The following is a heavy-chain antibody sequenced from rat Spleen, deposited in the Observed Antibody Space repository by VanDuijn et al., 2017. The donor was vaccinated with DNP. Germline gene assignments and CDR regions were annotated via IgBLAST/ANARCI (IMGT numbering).Heavy chain of an antibody. CDR3: ARLVYNNPYWYFDF. CDR2: INSAGST. D-gene: IGHD1-10*01. J-gene: IGHJ1*01. CDR1: GFSITSAYR. Sequence: DVQLQESGPGLVKPSQSLSLTCSVTGFSITSAYRWNWIRKFPGNKLEWMGYINSAGSTIYNPSLKSRIPIARDTSTNQFFLQVNSVTTEDTATYYCARLVYNNPYWYFDFWGPGTMVTVSS. V-gene: IGHV3-3*01.